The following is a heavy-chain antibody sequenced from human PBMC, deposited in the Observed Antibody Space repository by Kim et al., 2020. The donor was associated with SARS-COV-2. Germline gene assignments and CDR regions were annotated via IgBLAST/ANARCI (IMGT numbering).Heavy chain of an antibody. CDR1: GFTFSSYG. J-gene: IGHJ4*02. CDR2: IWYDGSNK. CDR3: ARDGGSGWYSGYFDY. D-gene: IGHD6-19*01. Sequence: GGSLRLSCAASGFTFSSYGMHWVRQAPGKGLEWVAVIWYDGSNKYYADSVKGRFTISRDNSKNTLYLQMNSLRAEDTAVYYCARDGGSGWYSGYFDYWGQGTLVTVSS. V-gene: IGHV3-33*01.